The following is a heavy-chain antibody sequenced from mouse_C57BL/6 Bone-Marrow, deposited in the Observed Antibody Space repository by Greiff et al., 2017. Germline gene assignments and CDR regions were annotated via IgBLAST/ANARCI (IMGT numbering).Heavy chain of an antibody. J-gene: IGHJ3*01. CDR3: ANYDSSTFAY. V-gene: IGHV1-81*01. D-gene: IGHD1-1*01. CDR2: IYPRSGNT. Sequence: QVQLKESGAELARPGASVKLSCKASGYTFTSYGISWVKQRTGQGLEWIGEIYPRSGNTYYNEKFKGKATLTVDKSSSTAYMELRSLTSEDSAVYFCANYDSSTFAYWGQGTLVTVSA. CDR1: GYTFTSYG.